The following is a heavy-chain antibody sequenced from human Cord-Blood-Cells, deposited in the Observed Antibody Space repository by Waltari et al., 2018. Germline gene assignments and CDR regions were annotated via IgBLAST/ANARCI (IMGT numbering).Heavy chain of an antibody. CDR3: ARPTTGDDFKFDY. J-gene: IGHJ4*02. D-gene: IGHD7-27*01. CDR2: IYYSGAT. Sequence: QLQLQESGPGLVKPSETLSLTCTVSGGSISSSSYYWGWIRQPPGKGLEWIGSIYYSGATYYTPSLKSRGTISVDTSKNQFSLKLSSVTAADTAVYYCARPTTGDDFKFDYWGQGTLVTVSS. V-gene: IGHV4-39*01. CDR1: GGSISSSSYY.